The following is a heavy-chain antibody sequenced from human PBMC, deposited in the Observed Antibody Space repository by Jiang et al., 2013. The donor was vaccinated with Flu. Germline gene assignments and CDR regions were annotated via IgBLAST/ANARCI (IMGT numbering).Heavy chain of an antibody. CDR3: AMDSWYYHDSSGSHPQDY. D-gene: IGHD3-22*01. Sequence: KGLEWVSAISGSGGNTYYADSVKGRFTISRDNSKNMLYLQMNSLRAEDTAVYYCAMDSWYYHDSSGSHPQDYWGQGSLVTVSS. J-gene: IGHJ4*02. V-gene: IGHV3-23*01. CDR2: ISGSGGNT.